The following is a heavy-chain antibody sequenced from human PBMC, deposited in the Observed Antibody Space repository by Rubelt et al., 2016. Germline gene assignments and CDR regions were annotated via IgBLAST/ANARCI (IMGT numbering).Heavy chain of an antibody. CDR1: G. CDR3: ARSRSHVGAIS. CDR2: ISAYNGNT. D-gene: IGHD1-26*01. V-gene: IGHV1-18*01. J-gene: IGHJ4*02. Sequence: GISWVRQAPGQGLEWMGWISAYNGNTNYAQKLQGRVTMTTDTSTSTAYMELRSLRSDDTAVYYCARSRSHVGAISWGQGTLVTVSS.